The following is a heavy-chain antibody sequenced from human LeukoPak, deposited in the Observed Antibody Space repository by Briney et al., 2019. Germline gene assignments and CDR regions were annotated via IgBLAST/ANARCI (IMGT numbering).Heavy chain of an antibody. J-gene: IGHJ6*03. V-gene: IGHV3-23*01. CDR2: VSGSGGST. CDR1: GFTFSSYA. D-gene: IGHD3-22*01. CDR3: AKGSKVMGFITKYHYMDV. Sequence: PGGSLRLSCAASGFTFSSYAMSWVRQAPGKGLEWVSAVSGSGGSTYYADSVKGRFTISRDNSKNTLYLQMNSLRAEDTGVYYCAKGSKVMGFITKYHYMDVWGKGTTVTISS.